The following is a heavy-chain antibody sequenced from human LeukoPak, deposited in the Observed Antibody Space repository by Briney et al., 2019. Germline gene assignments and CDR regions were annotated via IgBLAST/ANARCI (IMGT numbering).Heavy chain of an antibody. CDR1: GYSFTRYW. CDR3: ASRDSSGYYVY. D-gene: IGHD3-22*01. Sequence: GESLKISCKGSGYSFTRYWIGWVRQMPGKGLEWMAIIYPGDSDTRYSPSFQGQVIISADKSISTAYLQWRSLKASDTAMYYCASRDSSGYYVYWGQGNLVTVSS. V-gene: IGHV5-51*01. CDR2: IYPGDSDT. J-gene: IGHJ4*02.